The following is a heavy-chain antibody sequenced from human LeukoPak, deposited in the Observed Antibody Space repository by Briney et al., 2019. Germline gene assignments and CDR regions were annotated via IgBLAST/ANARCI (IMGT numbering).Heavy chain of an antibody. CDR3: ARGGERITMIVVVITNRYYFDY. J-gene: IGHJ4*02. D-gene: IGHD3-22*01. V-gene: IGHV3-30-3*01. CDR2: ISYDGSNK. CDR1: GFTFSSYA. Sequence: GRSLRLSCAASGFTFSSYAMHWVRQAPGKGLEWVAVISYDGSNKYYADSVKGRFTISRDNSKNTLYLQMNSLRAEDTAAYYCARGGERITMIVVVITNRYYFDYWGQGTLVTVSS.